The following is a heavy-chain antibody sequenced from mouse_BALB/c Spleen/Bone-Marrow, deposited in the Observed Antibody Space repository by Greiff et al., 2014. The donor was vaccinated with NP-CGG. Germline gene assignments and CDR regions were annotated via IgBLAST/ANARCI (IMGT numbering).Heavy chain of an antibody. CDR3: ARGGNYFYY. J-gene: IGHJ2*01. CDR2: IDPANGNT. V-gene: IGHV14-3*02. Sequence: EVQVVESGAELVEPGASVKLSCTASGFNIKDTYMHWVKQRPEQGLEWIGRIDPANGNTKYDPKFHGKATITADTSSNTAYLQLSSLTSEDTAVYYRARGGNYFYYWGQGTTLTVSS. CDR1: GFNIKDTY.